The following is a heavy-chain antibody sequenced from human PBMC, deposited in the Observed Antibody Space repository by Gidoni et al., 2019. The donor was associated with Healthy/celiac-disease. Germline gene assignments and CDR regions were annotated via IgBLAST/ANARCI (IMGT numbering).Heavy chain of an antibody. Sequence: QVQLQESGPGLVKPSQTLSLTCTVSGGSISRGGYYWSWIRQHPGKGLEWIGYIYYSGSTYYNPSLKSGVTISVDTSKNQFSLKLSSVTASDTAVYYCARGRGGYDRPGERWFDPWGQGTLVTVSS. CDR2: IYYSGST. V-gene: IGHV4-31*03. J-gene: IGHJ5*02. D-gene: IGHD5-12*01. CDR1: GGSISRGGYY. CDR3: ARGRGGYDRPGERWFDP.